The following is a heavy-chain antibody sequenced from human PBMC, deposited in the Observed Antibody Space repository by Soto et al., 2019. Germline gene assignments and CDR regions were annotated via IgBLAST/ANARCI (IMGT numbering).Heavy chain of an antibody. J-gene: IGHJ4*02. Sequence: GGSLRLSCAVSGFRFRDYWMSWVRQAPGKGLEWIGYSSNSGSFTRYADSVKGRFSISRDNAKNSLYLQMNSLRGEDTAIYYCVRSGDNYNLLDYWGQGTPVTVSS. CDR3: VRSGDNYNLLDY. D-gene: IGHD1-1*01. V-gene: IGHV3-11*06. CDR1: GFRFRDYW. CDR2: SSNSGSFT.